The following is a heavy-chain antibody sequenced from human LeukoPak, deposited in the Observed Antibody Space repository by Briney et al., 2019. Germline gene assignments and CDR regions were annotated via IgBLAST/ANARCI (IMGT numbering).Heavy chain of an antibody. CDR2: ISSSSSYI. CDR1: GFTFSSYS. V-gene: IGHV3-21*01. D-gene: IGHD2-15*01. CDR3: ARAYCSGGSCQYYFDY. Sequence: GGSLRLSCAASGFTFSSYSMNWVRQAPGKGLEWVSSISSSSSYIYYADSVKGRFTIPRDNAKNSLYLQMNSLRAEDTAVYYCARAYCSGGSCQYYFDYWGQGTLVTVSS. J-gene: IGHJ4*02.